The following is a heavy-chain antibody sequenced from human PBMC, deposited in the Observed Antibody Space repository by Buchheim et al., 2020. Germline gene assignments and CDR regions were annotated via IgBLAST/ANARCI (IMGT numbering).Heavy chain of an antibody. V-gene: IGHV3-30*18. CDR3: AKAAGGYYYYYMDV. Sequence: QVQLVESGGGVVQPGRSLRLSCAASGFTFSSYGMHWVRQAPGQGLEWVAVISYDGSNKYYSDSVKGRFTISRDTSKNTLYLQMNSLRAEDTAVYYCAKAAGGYYYYYMDVWGKGTT. D-gene: IGHD3-16*01. J-gene: IGHJ6*03. CDR1: GFTFSSYG. CDR2: ISYDGSNK.